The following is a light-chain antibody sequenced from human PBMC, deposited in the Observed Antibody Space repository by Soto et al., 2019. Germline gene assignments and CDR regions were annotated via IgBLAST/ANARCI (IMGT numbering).Light chain of an antibody. Sequence: LTQPASVSGSPGQSITISCTGTSSDVGSYDLVSWYQQHPGKAPKLMIYEGSKRPSGVSNRFSGSKSGNTASLTISGLQAEDEADYYCCSYAGSSTSRVFGTGTKVTVL. CDR2: EGS. CDR3: CSYAGSSTSRV. J-gene: IGLJ1*01. V-gene: IGLV2-23*01. CDR1: SSDVGSYDL.